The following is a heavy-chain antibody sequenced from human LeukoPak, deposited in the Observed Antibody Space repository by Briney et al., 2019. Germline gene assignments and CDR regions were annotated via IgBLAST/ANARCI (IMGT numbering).Heavy chain of an antibody. CDR2: IYHSGST. D-gene: IGHD2-15*01. CDR3: ARDVGVVVAATPFDY. Sequence: SETLSLTCAVSGYSISSGYYWGWIRQPPGKGLEWIGSIYHSGSTYYKPSLKSRVTISVDTSKNQFSLKLSSVTAADTAVYYCARDVGVVVAATPFDYWGQGTLVTVSS. V-gene: IGHV4-38-2*02. CDR1: GYSISSGYY. J-gene: IGHJ4*02.